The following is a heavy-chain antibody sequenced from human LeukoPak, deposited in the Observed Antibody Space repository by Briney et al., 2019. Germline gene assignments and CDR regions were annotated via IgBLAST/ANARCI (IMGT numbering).Heavy chain of an antibody. D-gene: IGHD3-3*01. Sequence: ASVKVSCKASGYTFTSYGISWVRQAPGQGLEWMGWISAYNGNTNYAQKLQGRVTMTTDTSTSTAYMELRSLRSGDTAVYYCARSGVTIFGVVIMPFDYWGQGTLVTVSS. CDR1: GYTFTSYG. V-gene: IGHV1-18*01. CDR2: ISAYNGNT. J-gene: IGHJ4*02. CDR3: ARSGVTIFGVVIMPFDY.